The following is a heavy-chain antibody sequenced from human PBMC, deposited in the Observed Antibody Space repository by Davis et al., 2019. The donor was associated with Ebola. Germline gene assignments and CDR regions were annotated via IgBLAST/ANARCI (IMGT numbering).Heavy chain of an antibody. D-gene: IGHD6-13*01. CDR3: TGAAAGTRPDY. V-gene: IGHV3-9*01. CDR1: GFTFDDYA. Sequence: SLKISCAASGFTFDDYAMHWVRQAPGKGLEWVSGISWNSGSIGYADSVKGRFTISRDNAKNSLYLQMNSLRAEDTALYYCTGAAAGTRPDYWGQGTLVTVSS. J-gene: IGHJ4*02. CDR2: ISWNSGSI.